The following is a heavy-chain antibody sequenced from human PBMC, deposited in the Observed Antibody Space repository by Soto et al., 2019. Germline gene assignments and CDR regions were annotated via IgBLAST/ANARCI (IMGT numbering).Heavy chain of an antibody. D-gene: IGHD5-12*01. V-gene: IGHV3-11*01. CDR1: GFIFSDYY. Sequence: GGSLRLSCAASGFIFSDYYMSWIRQAPGKGLEWVSYISSSGSTIYYADSVKGRFTISRDNAKNSLYLQMNSLRAEDTAMYYCARGAYDPHYYGMDVWGQGTTVTVSS. CDR3: ARGAYDPHYYGMDV. J-gene: IGHJ6*02. CDR2: ISSSGSTI.